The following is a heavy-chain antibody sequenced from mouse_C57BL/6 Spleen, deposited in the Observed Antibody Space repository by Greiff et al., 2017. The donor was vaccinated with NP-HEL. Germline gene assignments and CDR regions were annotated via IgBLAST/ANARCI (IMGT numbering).Heavy chain of an antibody. V-gene: IGHV1-80*01. Sequence: VQLQQSGAELVKPGASVTISCKASGYAFSSYWMNWVKQRPGKGLEWIGQIYPGDGDTNYNGKFKGKATLTADKSSSTAYMQLSSLTSEDSAVYFCARGGSSPAWFAYWGQGTLVTVSA. CDR2: IYPGDGDT. J-gene: IGHJ3*01. CDR3: ARGGSSPAWFAY. D-gene: IGHD1-1*01. CDR1: GYAFSSYW.